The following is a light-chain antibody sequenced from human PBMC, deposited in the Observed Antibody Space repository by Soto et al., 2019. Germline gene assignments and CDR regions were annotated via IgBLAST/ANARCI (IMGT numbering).Light chain of an antibody. CDR1: QSISSY. Sequence: EIQMTQSPSPLSASVGARVTITCRASQSISSYLNWDPQKPGTAPKLLIYKASSLESGVPSRVSGSGSGTEFTLTISSLQPDDFATYYCQQYNRYSWTFGQGTKVDIK. J-gene: IGKJ1*01. CDR2: KAS. V-gene: IGKV1-5*03. CDR3: QQYNRYSWT.